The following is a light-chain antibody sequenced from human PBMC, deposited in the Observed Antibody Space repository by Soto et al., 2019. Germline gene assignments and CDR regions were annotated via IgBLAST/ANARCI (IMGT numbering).Light chain of an antibody. CDR2: DVS. V-gene: IGLV2-11*01. CDR3: CSYAGSYADV. Sequence: QSALTQPRSVSGSPGQSVTISCTGTSSDVDDYNYVSWYQQHPGKAPKLMIYDVSKRPSGVPDRFSGSKSGNTASLTISGLQAEDEADYYCCSYAGSYADVFGTGTKVTVL. CDR1: SSDVDDYNY. J-gene: IGLJ1*01.